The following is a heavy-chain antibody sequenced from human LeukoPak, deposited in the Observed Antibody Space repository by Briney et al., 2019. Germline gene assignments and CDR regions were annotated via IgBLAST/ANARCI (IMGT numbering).Heavy chain of an antibody. V-gene: IGHV1-8*02. CDR1: GYTFTSYA. Sequence: ASLKVSCKASGYTFTSYAINWVRQATGQGLEWMGWMNPNSGNTGYAQKFQGRVTMTRNTSISTAYMELNSQRSEDTAVYYCARESGQYSSWSGWFDPWGQGTLVTVSS. CDR3: ARESGQYSSWSGWFDP. D-gene: IGHD6-6*01. CDR2: MNPNSGNT. J-gene: IGHJ5*02.